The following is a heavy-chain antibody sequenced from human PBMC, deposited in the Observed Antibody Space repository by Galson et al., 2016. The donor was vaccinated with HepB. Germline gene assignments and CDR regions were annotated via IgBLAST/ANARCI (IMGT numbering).Heavy chain of an antibody. CDR1: GGSISTTSYY. Sequence: SETLSLTCTVSGGSISTTSYYWGWIRQPPGKGLEWIGSINYSGNTYYNPSLKSRVTIFVDTSKNQFSLKLSSVTAADTAVHYCARHRFGTFDIRGQGTMVTVSS. CDR2: INYSGNT. CDR3: ARHRFGTFDI. J-gene: IGHJ3*02. D-gene: IGHD3-16*01. V-gene: IGHV4-39*01.